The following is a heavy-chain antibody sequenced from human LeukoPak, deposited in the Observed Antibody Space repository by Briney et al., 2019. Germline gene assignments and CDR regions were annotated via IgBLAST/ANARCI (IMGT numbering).Heavy chain of an antibody. V-gene: IGHV4-61*01. J-gene: IGHJ5*02. CDR1: GYSITSGYN. CDR2: IYYSGGT. D-gene: IGHD5-12*01. CDR3: ARFPMDIVATIEAPQGWFDP. Sequence: PSETLSLTCTVSGYSITSGYNWAWIRQPPGKGLEWIGYIYYSGGTNYNPSLKSRVTISVDTSKNQFSLKLSSVTAADTAVYYCARFPMDIVATIEAPQGWFDPWGQGTLVTVSS.